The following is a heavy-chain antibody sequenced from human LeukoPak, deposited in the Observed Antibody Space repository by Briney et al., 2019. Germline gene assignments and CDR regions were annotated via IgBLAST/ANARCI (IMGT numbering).Heavy chain of an antibody. CDR1: GFTFSSYA. Sequence: GALRLSCAASGFTFSSYAMSWVRQAPGKGLEWVSAISGSGGSTYYADSVKGRFTISRDNSKNTLYLQMNSLRAEDTAVYYCAKVGSSSWYSEVYYYYYYMDVWGKGTTVTVSS. D-gene: IGHD6-13*01. CDR2: ISGSGGST. J-gene: IGHJ6*03. CDR3: AKVGSSSWYSEVYYYYYYMDV. V-gene: IGHV3-23*01.